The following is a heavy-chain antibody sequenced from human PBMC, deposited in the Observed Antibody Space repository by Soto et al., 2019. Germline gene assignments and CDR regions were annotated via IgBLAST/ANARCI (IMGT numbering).Heavy chain of an antibody. CDR3: ARDPNGITDFDY. CDR1: GFPFSSFA. J-gene: IGHJ4*02. Sequence: GGSLRLSCAVSGFPFSSFAMNWVRQAPGRGLEWVSFISDSGSTTYYADSVKGRFTISRDSAKNSLYLQMNSLRDEDTAVYFCARDPNGITDFDYWGQGTQVTVSS. D-gene: IGHD2-8*01. V-gene: IGHV3-48*02. CDR2: ISDSGSTT.